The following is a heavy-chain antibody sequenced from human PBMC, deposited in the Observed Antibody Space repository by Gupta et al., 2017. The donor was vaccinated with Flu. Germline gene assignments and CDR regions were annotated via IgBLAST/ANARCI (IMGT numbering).Heavy chain of an antibody. Sequence: EVQLLESGGGFVQPGGSLRLSCAASGFTFSNYAMSWVRQAPGKGLEWVSCLRGSGGSTYYADSVKGRFTISRDNSKNTLYLQMDSLRAEDTAVYYCARGGDFWTGYWYLDLWGRGTLVTVSS. V-gene: IGHV3-23*01. CDR3: ARGGDFWTGYWYLDL. CDR2: LRGSGGST. CDR1: GFTFSNYA. J-gene: IGHJ2*01. D-gene: IGHD3/OR15-3a*01.